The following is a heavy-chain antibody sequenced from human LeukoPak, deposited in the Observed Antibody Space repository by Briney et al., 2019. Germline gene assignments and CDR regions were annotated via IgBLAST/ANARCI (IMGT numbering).Heavy chain of an antibody. J-gene: IGHJ4*02. CDR1: GFIFNIYP. Sequence: GDSLRLSCVASGFIFNIYPMTWVRQSPGKGLECVSTIGTSGDTYYADSVKGRFTISRDDSKNTLYLQMHSLGAEDTAVYYCAKSRIVDRRGYFDYWGQGTLVTVSS. D-gene: IGHD2-15*01. CDR2: IGTSGDT. V-gene: IGHV3-23*01. CDR3: AKSRIVDRRGYFDY.